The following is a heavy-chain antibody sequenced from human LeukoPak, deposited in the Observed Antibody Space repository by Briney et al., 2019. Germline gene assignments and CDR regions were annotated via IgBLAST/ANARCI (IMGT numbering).Heavy chain of an antibody. D-gene: IGHD3-3*01. CDR2: TYTSGST. Sequence: PSETLSLTCTVSGGSISSYYWSWIRQPAGKGLEWIGRTYTSGSTNYNPSLKSRVTMSVDTSKNQFSLKLSSVTAADTAVYYCARAISGPYYDFWSGSEYFDYWGQGTLVTVSS. V-gene: IGHV4-4*07. CDR1: GGSISSYY. J-gene: IGHJ4*02. CDR3: ARAISGPYYDFWSGSEYFDY.